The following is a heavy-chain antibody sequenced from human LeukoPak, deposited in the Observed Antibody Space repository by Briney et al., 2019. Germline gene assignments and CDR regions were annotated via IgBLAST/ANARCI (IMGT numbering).Heavy chain of an antibody. D-gene: IGHD1-26*01. CDR3: ANWQSGSRVFFDY. Sequence: GRSLRLSCAASGFTFSSYALSWVRQAPGKGLEWVSAISANGDSTYYADSVKGRFTISRDNSKNTLYLHMNSLTAEDTAVYYCANWQSGSRVFFDYWGQGTLVTVSS. J-gene: IGHJ4*02. CDR2: ISANGDST. V-gene: IGHV3-23*01. CDR1: GFTFSSYA.